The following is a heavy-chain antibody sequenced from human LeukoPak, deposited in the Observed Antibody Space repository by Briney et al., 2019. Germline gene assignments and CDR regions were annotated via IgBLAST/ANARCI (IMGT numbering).Heavy chain of an antibody. CDR1: GYPISSGYF. CDR3: ARETEKQWQY. J-gene: IGHJ3*01. V-gene: IGHV4-38-2*02. CDR2: IFHSGYT. Sequence: SETLSLTCTVSGYPISSGYFWGWIRQPPGKGLEFIASIFHSGYTYYDPSLKSRVTISVDTSKNQFSLRLSSVTAADTAVYYCARETEKQWQYWGQGTMVTVSS. D-gene: IGHD6-19*01.